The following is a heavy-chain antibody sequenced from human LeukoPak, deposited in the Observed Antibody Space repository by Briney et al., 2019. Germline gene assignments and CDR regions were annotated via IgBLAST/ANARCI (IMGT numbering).Heavy chain of an antibody. Sequence: GGSLSLSCAASEFTFTSYEMNWVREAPGKGLEWVSYISSSDSTIYYADSVKGRFTISRDNAKNSLYLQMNSLRAGDTAVYYCARDSFRGSYSDYWGQGTLVTVSS. CDR2: ISSSDSTI. CDR1: EFTFTSYE. V-gene: IGHV3-48*03. J-gene: IGHJ4*02. D-gene: IGHD1-26*01. CDR3: ARDSFRGSYSDY.